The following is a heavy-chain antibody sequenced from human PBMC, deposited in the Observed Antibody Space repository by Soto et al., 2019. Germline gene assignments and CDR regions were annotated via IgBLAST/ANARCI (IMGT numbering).Heavy chain of an antibody. J-gene: IGHJ5*02. CDR1: GGSISSYY. D-gene: IGHD6-13*01. Sequence: SETLSLTCTVSGGSISSYYWTWIRQPPGKGLEWIGYIYYSGSTYYNPSLKSRVTISVDTSKNQFSLKLSSVTAADTAVYYCARDQRSWYNWFDPWGQGTLVTVSS. CDR3: ARDQRSWYNWFDP. CDR2: IYYSGST. V-gene: IGHV4-59*06.